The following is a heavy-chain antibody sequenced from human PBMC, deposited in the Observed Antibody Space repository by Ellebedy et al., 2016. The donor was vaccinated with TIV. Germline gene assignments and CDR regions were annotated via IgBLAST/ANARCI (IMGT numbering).Heavy chain of an antibody. CDR1: GYSISSGYY. Sequence: MPSETLSLTCTVSGYSISSGYYWVWTRQPPGKGLDWIGSIFHTGSTYYNPSLKSRDTISVDTSKNQFFLKLSFVTAADTAVYYCARNRGAASFDHWGQGTLVTVSS. CDR2: IFHTGST. J-gene: IGHJ5*02. D-gene: IGHD6-25*01. CDR3: ARNRGAASFDH. V-gene: IGHV4-38-2*02.